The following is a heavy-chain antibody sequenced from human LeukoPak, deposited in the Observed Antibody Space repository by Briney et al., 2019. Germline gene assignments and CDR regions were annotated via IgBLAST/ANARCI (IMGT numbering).Heavy chain of an antibody. V-gene: IGHV3-20*04. Sequence: GGSLRLSCAASGFTFDDYGMSWVRQAPGKGLEWVSGIHWSGGSTGYADSVKGRFTISRDNAKNSLYLQMNSLRAEDTAFYYCARNRYGGNSGADSFNIWGQGTMVTVSS. CDR3: ARNRYGGNSGADSFNI. D-gene: IGHD4-23*01. CDR2: IHWSGGST. J-gene: IGHJ3*02. CDR1: GFTFDDYG.